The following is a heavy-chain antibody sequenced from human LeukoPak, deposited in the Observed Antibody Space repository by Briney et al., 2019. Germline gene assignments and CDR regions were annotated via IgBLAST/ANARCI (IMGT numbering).Heavy chain of an antibody. CDR3: ARDGDTAMDNYYYYMDV. Sequence: PGRSLRLSCAASGFTFSSYAMHWVRQAPGKGLEWVAVISYDGSNKYYADSVKGRFTISRDNSKNTLYLQMNSLRAEDTAVYYCARDGDTAMDNYYYYMDVWGKGTTVTVSS. V-gene: IGHV3-30*04. CDR1: GFTFSSYA. D-gene: IGHD5-18*01. CDR2: ISYDGSNK. J-gene: IGHJ6*03.